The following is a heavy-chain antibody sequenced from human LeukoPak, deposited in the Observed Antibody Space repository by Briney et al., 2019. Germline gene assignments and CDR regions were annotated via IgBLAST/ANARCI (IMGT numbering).Heavy chain of an antibody. CDR3: ASFRPGYYYYMDV. J-gene: IGHJ6*03. CDR1: GGTFISYA. V-gene: IGHV1-69*01. CDR2: TSPIFGTA. Sequence: GSSVKVSCKASGGTFISYAISWVRQAPGEGVEGMGGTSPIFGTANYAQKFQGRVTITVDESTSTAYMELSSLRSEDTAVYYCASFRPGYYYYMDVWGKGTTVTVSS. D-gene: IGHD6-6*01.